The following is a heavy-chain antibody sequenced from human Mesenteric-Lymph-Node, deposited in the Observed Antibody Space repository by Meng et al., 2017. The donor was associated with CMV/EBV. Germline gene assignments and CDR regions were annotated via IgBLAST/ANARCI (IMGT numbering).Heavy chain of an antibody. CDR1: VGSISGSDNYY. Sequence: TVSVGSISGSDNYYWGWVRQPPGKGLEWIGSIFHSGSTYYNPSLKSRVTISVDTSKNQFSLKVGSVAAADTAVYYCARHMVNPGFDSWGQGTLVTVSS. J-gene: IGHJ4*02. D-gene: IGHD4/OR15-4a*01. V-gene: IGHV4-39*01. CDR3: ARHMVNPGFDS. CDR2: IFHSGST.